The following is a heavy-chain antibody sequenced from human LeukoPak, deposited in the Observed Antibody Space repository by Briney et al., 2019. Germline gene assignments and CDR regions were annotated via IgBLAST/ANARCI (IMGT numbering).Heavy chain of an antibody. D-gene: IGHD6-13*01. CDR1: GGSFSGYY. V-gene: IGHV4-34*01. Sequence: SETLSLTCAVYGGSFSGYYWSWIRQPPGKGLEWIGEINHSGSTNYNPSLKSRVTISVDTSKNQFSLKLSSVAAADTAVYYCARGEQLDYFDYWGQGTLVTVSS. J-gene: IGHJ4*02. CDR2: INHSGST. CDR3: ARGEQLDYFDY.